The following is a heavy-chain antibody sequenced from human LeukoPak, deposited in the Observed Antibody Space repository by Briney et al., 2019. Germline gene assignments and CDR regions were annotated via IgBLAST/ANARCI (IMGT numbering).Heavy chain of an antibody. CDR1: GFTFSSYS. Sequence: GGSLRLSCAASGFTFSSYSMNWVRQAPGKGLEWVSYISSSSSTIYYADSVKDRFTISRDNSKNTLYLQMNSLRADDTAVYYCARGIVAAKFWYFGLWGRGTLVTVSS. J-gene: IGHJ2*01. CDR3: ARGIVAAKFWYFGL. V-gene: IGHV3-48*01. CDR2: ISSSSSTI. D-gene: IGHD5-12*01.